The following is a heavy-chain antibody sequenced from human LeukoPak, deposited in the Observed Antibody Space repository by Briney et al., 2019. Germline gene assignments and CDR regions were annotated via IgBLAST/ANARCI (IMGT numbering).Heavy chain of an antibody. J-gene: IGHJ4*02. Sequence: GGSLRLSCAASGFTFSSYAMSWVRQAPGKGLEWVSAISGSGGSTYYADSVKGRFTISRDNSKNTLYLQMSSLRAEDTAVYYCAKGEYYYGSGSPLPYFDYWGQGTLVTVSS. CDR2: ISGSGGST. D-gene: IGHD3-10*01. CDR1: GFTFSSYA. CDR3: AKGEYYYGSGSPLPYFDY. V-gene: IGHV3-23*01.